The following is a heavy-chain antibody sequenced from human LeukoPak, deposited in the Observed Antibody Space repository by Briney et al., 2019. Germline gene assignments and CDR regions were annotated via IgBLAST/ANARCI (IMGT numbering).Heavy chain of an antibody. Sequence: SETLSLTCAVYGGSFSGYYWSWIRQPPGKGLEWIGEINHSGSTNHNPSLKSRVTISVDTSKNQFSLKLSSVTAADTAVYYCARIMLAAAGSFYYYYYGMDVWGQGTTVTVSS. CDR1: GGSFSGYY. D-gene: IGHD6-13*01. J-gene: IGHJ6*02. CDR3: ARIMLAAAGSFYYYYYGMDV. V-gene: IGHV4-34*01. CDR2: INHSGST.